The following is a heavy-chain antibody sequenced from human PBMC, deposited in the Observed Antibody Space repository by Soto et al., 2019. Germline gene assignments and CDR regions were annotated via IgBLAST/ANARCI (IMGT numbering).Heavy chain of an antibody. D-gene: IGHD1-26*01. CDR3: AKACTIVGATGDDFDI. CDR1: GFTFSSYG. Sequence: GGSLRLSCAASGFTFSSYGMHWVRQAPGKGLEWVAVILYDGSSKEYADSVKGRFTISRDNSKNMLYLQMNSLRAEDTAVYYCAKACTIVGATGDDFDIWGQGTMVTVSS. J-gene: IGHJ3*02. CDR2: ILYDGSSK. V-gene: IGHV3-30*18.